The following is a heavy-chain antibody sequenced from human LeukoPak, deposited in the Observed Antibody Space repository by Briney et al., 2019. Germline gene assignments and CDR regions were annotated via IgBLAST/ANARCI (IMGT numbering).Heavy chain of an antibody. J-gene: IGHJ6*03. CDR2: IWYDGSNK. V-gene: IGHV3-33*06. D-gene: IGHD3-3*02. CDR3: AKVPTKLAGHYYYYYMDV. CDR1: GFTFSSYG. Sequence: GGSLRLSCAASGFTFSSYGMHWVRQAPGKGLEWVAVIWYDGSNKYYADSVKGRFTISRDNSKNTLYLQMNSLRAEDTAVYYFAKVPTKLAGHYYYYYMDVWGKGTTVTVSS.